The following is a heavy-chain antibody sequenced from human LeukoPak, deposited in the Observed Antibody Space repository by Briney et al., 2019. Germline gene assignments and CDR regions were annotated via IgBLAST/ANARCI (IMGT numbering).Heavy chain of an antibody. Sequence: GGSLRLSCAASGFTFSSYAMSWVRQAPGKGLEWVSAISGNGRTTYYAESVKGRFTISRDNFKNTLYLQMNSMRAEDTAVYYCAKEGYSSSWNADFDYWGQGTLVTVSS. V-gene: IGHV3-23*01. J-gene: IGHJ4*02. D-gene: IGHD6-13*01. CDR3: AKEGYSSSWNADFDY. CDR1: GFTFSSYA. CDR2: ISGNGRTT.